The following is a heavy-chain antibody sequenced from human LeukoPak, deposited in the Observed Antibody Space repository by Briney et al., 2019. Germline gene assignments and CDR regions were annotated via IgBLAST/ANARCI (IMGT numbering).Heavy chain of an antibody. Sequence: ASVKVSCKASGYTFTGYYMHWVRQAPGQGLEWIGWINPNSGGTNYAQKVQGRVTMTRDTSISTAYMELSRLRSDDTAVYYCASGLYCSGGSCYDNWFDPWGQGTLVTVSS. CDR1: GYTFTGYY. CDR3: ASGLYCSGGSCYDNWFDP. J-gene: IGHJ5*02. CDR2: INPNSGGT. D-gene: IGHD2-15*01. V-gene: IGHV1-2*02.